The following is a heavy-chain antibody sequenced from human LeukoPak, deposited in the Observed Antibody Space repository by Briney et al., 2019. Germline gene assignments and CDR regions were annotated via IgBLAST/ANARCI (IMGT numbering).Heavy chain of an antibody. D-gene: IGHD5/OR15-5a*01. CDR1: GFTFSSYG. CDR2: INSDGSST. J-gene: IGHJ4*02. V-gene: IGHV3-74*01. CDR3: ARDFYVGHYFDY. Sequence: PGGSLRLSCAASGFTFSSYGMHWVRQAPGKGLVWVSRINSDGSSTSYADSVKGRFTISRDNAKNTLYLQMNSLRAEDTAVYYCARDFYVGHYFDYWGQGTLVTVSS.